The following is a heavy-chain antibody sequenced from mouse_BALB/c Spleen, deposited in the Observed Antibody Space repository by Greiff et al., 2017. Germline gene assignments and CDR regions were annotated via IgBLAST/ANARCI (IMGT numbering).Heavy chain of an antibody. Sequence: QVQLQQSGAELVKPGASVKLSCKASGYTFTSYYMYWVKQRPGQGLEWIGEINPSNGGTNFNEKFKSKATLTVDKSSSTAYMQLSSLTSEDSAVYYCTRSGYYGSSYGGTLDFDVWGAGTTVTVSS. V-gene: IGHV1S81*02. CDR1: GYTFTSYY. CDR2: INPSNGGT. J-gene: IGHJ1*01. CDR3: TRSGYYGSSYGGTLDFDV. D-gene: IGHD1-1*01.